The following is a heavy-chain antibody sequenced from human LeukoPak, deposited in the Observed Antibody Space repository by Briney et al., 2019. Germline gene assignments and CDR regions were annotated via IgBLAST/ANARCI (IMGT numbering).Heavy chain of an antibody. V-gene: IGHV1-18*04. J-gene: IGHJ3*02. CDR2: ISPDNGNT. CDR1: GYSFTSYA. D-gene: IGHD6-19*01. Sequence: ASVTVSCKASGYSFTSYAITWLRQAPGQGLEWMGRISPDNGNTNYVHKLQGRVTMTTDTSTRTAYMELRSLRSVDTGVYDCAFSSGWYLGDVVDIWGQGTMVTVSS. CDR3: AFSSGWYLGDVVDI.